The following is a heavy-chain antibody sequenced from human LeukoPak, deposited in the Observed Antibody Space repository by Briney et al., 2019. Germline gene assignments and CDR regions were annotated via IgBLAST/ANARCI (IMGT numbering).Heavy chain of an antibody. CDR3: AMVRGVIFDY. CDR2: ISSDSSTI. CDR1: GFTFSSYS. J-gene: IGHJ4*02. D-gene: IGHD3-10*01. V-gene: IGHV3-48*04. Sequence: GGSLRLSCAGSGFTFSSYSMNWVRQAPGKGLEWVSYISSDSSTIYYADSVKGRFTISRDNAKNSLYLQMNSLRAEDTAVYYCAMVRGVIFDYWGQGALVTVSS.